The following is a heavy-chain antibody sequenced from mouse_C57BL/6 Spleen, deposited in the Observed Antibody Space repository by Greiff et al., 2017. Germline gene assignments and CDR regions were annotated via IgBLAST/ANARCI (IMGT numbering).Heavy chain of an antibody. J-gene: IGHJ2*01. CDR3: TTGGLGRFDY. CDR2: IDPETGGT. V-gene: IGHV1-15*01. Sequence: VQLQQSGAELVRPGASVTLSCKASGYTFTDYEMHWVKQTPVHGLEWIGAIDPETGGTAYNQKFKGKAILTADKSSSTAYMELRSLTSEDSAVYYCTTGGLGRFDYWGQGTTLTVSS. D-gene: IGHD4-1*01. CDR1: GYTFTDYE.